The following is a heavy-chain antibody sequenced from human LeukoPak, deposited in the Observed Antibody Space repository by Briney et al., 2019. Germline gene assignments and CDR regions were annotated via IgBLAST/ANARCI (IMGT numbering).Heavy chain of an antibody. CDR3: ARVRTTVTTYRLGWFDP. D-gene: IGHD4-17*01. V-gene: IGHV4-59*01. J-gene: IGHJ5*02. CDR1: GGSISSYY. CDR2: IYYSVST. Sequence: SETLSLTCTVSGGSISSYYWSWIRQPPGKGLEWIGYIYYSVSTNYNPSLKSRVTISVDTSKNQFSLKLSSVTAADTAVYYCARVRTTVTTYRLGWFDPWGQGTLVTVSS.